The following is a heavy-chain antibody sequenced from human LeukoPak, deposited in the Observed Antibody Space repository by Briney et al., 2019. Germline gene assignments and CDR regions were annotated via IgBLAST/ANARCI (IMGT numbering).Heavy chain of an antibody. CDR1: GGTFSSYT. J-gene: IGHJ4*02. D-gene: IGHD2-21*01. Sequence: SVKVSCKASGGTFSSYTISWVRQAPGQGLEWMGRIIPILGIANYAQKFQGRVTITADKSTSTAYMELSSLRSEDTAVYYCAREYTVIAYDYWGQGTLVTVSS. CDR2: IIPILGIA. V-gene: IGHV1-69*04. CDR3: AREYTVIAYDY.